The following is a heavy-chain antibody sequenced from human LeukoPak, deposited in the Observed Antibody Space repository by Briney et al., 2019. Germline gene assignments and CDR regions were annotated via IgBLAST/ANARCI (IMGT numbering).Heavy chain of an antibody. Sequence: ASVKVSCKASGYTFTSYGISWVRQAPGQGLEWMGRINPNSGGTNYAQKFQGRVTMTRDTSISTAYMELSRLRSDDTAVYYCARDSGSGWYDYWGQGTLVTVSS. CDR3: ARDSGSGWYDY. CDR2: INPNSGGT. D-gene: IGHD6-19*01. J-gene: IGHJ4*02. CDR1: GYTFTSYG. V-gene: IGHV1-2*06.